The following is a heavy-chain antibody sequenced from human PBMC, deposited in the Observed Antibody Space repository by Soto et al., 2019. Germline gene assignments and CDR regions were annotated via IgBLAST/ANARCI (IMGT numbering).Heavy chain of an antibody. CDR2: IFSNDEK. CDR1: GFSLSNARMG. V-gene: IGHV2-26*01. Sequence: GPTLVNPTETLTLTCTVSGFSLSNARMGVSWIRQPPGKALEWLAHIFSNDEKYYSTSLKSRLTISKDTSKSQVVLTMTNMDPVDTATYHPARTLLGQNYYYGMEVWGQGTSGTV. J-gene: IGHJ6*01. D-gene: IGHD2-8*02. CDR3: ARTLLGQNYYYGMEV.